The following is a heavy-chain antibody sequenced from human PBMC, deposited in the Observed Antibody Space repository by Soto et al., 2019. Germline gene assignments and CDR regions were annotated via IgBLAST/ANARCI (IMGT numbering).Heavy chain of an antibody. Sequence: SVKVSCKASGGSFSNYAISWLRRSPGQGLEWKGAIIPIFGVPNYAQNFRGRVTITADDSTSTAYMELSSLTSEDTATYFCARDVDSGYESPNYNYYGMAVWGQGTTVTVSS. D-gene: IGHD5-12*01. CDR3: ARDVDSGYESPNYNYYGMAV. V-gene: IGHV1-69*13. J-gene: IGHJ6*02. CDR1: GGSFSNYA. CDR2: IIPIFGVP.